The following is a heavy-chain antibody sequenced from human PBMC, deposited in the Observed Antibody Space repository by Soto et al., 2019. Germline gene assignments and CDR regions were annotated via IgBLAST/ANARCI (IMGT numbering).Heavy chain of an antibody. CDR1: GFTFRSYA. Sequence: QVQLVESGGGVVQPGRSLRLSCAASGFTFRSYAMHWVRQAPGKGLEWVAVISYDGSNKYYSDSVKGRFTISRDNSKNALYLQMNSLRAEDTAVYYCARDQGSFGVVIGNYWGQGTLVTVSS. D-gene: IGHD3-3*01. CDR3: ARDQGSFGVVIGNY. V-gene: IGHV3-30-3*01. CDR2: ISYDGSNK. J-gene: IGHJ4*02.